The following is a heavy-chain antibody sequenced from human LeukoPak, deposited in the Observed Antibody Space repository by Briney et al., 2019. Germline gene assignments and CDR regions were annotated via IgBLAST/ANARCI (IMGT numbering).Heavy chain of an antibody. V-gene: IGHV3-23*01. CDR3: AKDSGYSFGFDY. CDR1: GFTFSSYA. CDR2: ISGSAVST. J-gene: IGHJ4*02. Sequence: GGSLRLSCAASGFTFSSYAITWVRQAPGKGLEWVSTISGSAVSTYYADSVKGRFTISRDNSMNTVYLQMNTLRAEDTAVYYCAKDSGYSFGFDYWGQGTLVTVSS. D-gene: IGHD5-18*01.